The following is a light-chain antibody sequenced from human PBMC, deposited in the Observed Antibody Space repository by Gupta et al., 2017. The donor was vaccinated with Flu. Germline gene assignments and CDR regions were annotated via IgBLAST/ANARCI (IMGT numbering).Light chain of an antibody. CDR2: DAT. V-gene: IGKV1-33*01. CDR1: QDIRGF. Sequence: SLSASVGDRVTITCQASQDIRGFLNWCRQRPGKAAELLIYDATNLQAGVPLRFSGGRFATRFILTISGLQPEDFATYYCQEFDDPPPLTFGGGTKVELK. J-gene: IGKJ4*01. CDR3: QEFDDPPPLT.